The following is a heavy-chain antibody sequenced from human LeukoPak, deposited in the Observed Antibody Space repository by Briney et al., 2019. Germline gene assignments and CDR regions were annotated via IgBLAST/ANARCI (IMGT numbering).Heavy chain of an antibody. D-gene: IGHD2-2*01. J-gene: IGHJ6*04. Sequence: PGGSLRLSCAASGFTFSNHGMHWVRQAPGTGLEWVSLVRFDGSNQYYAESVKGRFTISRDNSKNTLSLQMNSLRVEDTAVYYCEKTSGGHCGSNSCRRMDVWGKGTAVTVSS. V-gene: IGHV3-30*02. CDR1: GFTFSNHG. CDR2: VRFDGSNQ. CDR3: EKTSGGHCGSNSCRRMDV.